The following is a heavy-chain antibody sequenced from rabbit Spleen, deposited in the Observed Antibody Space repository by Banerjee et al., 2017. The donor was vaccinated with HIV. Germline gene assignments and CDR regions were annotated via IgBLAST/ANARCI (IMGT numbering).Heavy chain of an antibody. CDR2: IYPITETT. V-gene: IGHV1S47*01. CDR1: RFDFSNYG. CDR3: AREDVGGSVSL. D-gene: IGHD1-1*01. Sequence: EQLEESGGGLVKPEGSLTLTCTASRFDFSNYGVSWVRQAPGKGLEWIGIIYPITETTYYANWVNGRFTISSDNAQNTVDLQMNSLTAADTATYFCAREDVGGSVSLWGQGTLVTVS. J-gene: IGHJ4*01.